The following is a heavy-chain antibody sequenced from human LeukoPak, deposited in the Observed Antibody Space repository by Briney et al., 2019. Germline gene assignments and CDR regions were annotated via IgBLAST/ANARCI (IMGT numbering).Heavy chain of an antibody. Sequence: GGSLRLSCAASGFTFGSFWMTWVRQIPGKGLEWVANINEDGSQKYYVGSVNGRFTISRDNAKNSLYLHLSSLRVEDTAVYYCARYSYKHDCWGQGTLVTVSS. CDR1: GFTFGSFW. V-gene: IGHV3-7*01. D-gene: IGHD2-15*01. J-gene: IGHJ4*02. CDR2: INEDGSQK. CDR3: ARYSYKHDC.